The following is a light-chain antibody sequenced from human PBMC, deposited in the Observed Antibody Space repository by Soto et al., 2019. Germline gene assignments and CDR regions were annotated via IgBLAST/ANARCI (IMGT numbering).Light chain of an antibody. J-gene: IGLJ3*02. Sequence: QAVVTQEPSLTVSPGGTVTLTCGSSTGAVTSGHYPYWFQQKPGQAPRPLIYDTSNKYSWTPARFSGSLLGGKAALTLSGAQTEDEADYYCLLLYSGGKVFGGGTKVTVL. CDR2: DTS. CDR1: TGAVTSGHY. CDR3: LLLYSGGKV. V-gene: IGLV7-46*01.